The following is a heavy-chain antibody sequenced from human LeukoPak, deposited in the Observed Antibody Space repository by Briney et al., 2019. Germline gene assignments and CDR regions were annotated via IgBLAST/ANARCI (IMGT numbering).Heavy chain of an antibody. CDR1: GFTSSSYG. J-gene: IGHJ4*02. CDR2: IRYDGSKI. Sequence: GGSLRLSCAASGFTSSSYGMQWVRQAPGKGLEWVAFIRYDGSKIYYADSVKGRFTISRDNSKNMLYLQMNNLRAEDTALYYCAKGLERESRLDSWGQGTLVTVSS. V-gene: IGHV3-30*02. CDR3: AKGLERESRLDS. D-gene: IGHD1-1*01.